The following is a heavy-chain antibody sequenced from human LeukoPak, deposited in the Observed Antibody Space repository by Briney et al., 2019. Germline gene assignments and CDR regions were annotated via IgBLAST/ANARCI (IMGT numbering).Heavy chain of an antibody. V-gene: IGHV4-31*03. CDR3: AGGFDSSKMAY. CDR2: IYDSRFT. J-gene: IGHJ4*02. CDR1: GGSISSGSHY. Sequence: SETLSLTCTVSGGSISSGSHYWSWIRHHPGKGLEWIGRIYDSRFTYYNPSLASRISISVDSSDNQLSLKFTSVTAADTAVYYCAGGFDSSKMAYWGQGTLVTVSS. D-gene: IGHD3-22*01.